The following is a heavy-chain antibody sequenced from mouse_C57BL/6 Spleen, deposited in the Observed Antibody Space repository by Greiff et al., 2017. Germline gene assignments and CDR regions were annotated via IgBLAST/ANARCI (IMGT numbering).Heavy chain of an antibody. D-gene: IGHD3-2*02. J-gene: IGHJ2*01. Sequence: QVQLQQSGPELVKPGASVKISCKASGYAFSSSWMNWVKQRPGKGLEWIGRIYPGDGDTNYNGKFKGKATLTAVKSSSTAYMQLSSLTSEDSAVYFGARQRRPPGYFDDWGQGTTLTVSS. CDR2: IYPGDGDT. V-gene: IGHV1-82*01. CDR1: GYAFSSSW. CDR3: ARQRRPPGYFDD.